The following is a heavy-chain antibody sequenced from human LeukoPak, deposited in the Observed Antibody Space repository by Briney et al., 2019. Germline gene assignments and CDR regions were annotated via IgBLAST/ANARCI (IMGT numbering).Heavy chain of an antibody. J-gene: IGHJ4*02. D-gene: IGHD5-18*01. CDR1: GYTFTGYY. CDR2: INPNSGGT. V-gene: IGHV1-2*06. CDR3: ARPNNVDTAMVEY. Sequence: ASVKVSCKASGYTFTGYYMHWVRQAPGQGLEWMGRINPNSGGTNYAQKFQGRVTMTRDTSISTAYMELSRLRSDDTAVYYCARPNNVDTAMVEYWGQGTLVTVSS.